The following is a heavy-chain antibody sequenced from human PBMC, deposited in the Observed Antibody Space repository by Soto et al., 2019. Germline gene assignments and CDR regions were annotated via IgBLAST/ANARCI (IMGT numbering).Heavy chain of an antibody. CDR2: IYHTGKT. CDR1: GGSISSGGYY. J-gene: IGHJ4*02. D-gene: IGHD2-15*01. CDR3: ARDLPSACDGCGGSCYYNTFDY. V-gene: IGHV4-31*03. Sequence: QVQLQESGPGLVQPSQTLSLTCTVSGGSISSGGYYWSWIRQHPGEALEWIGYIYHTGKTYYNSSLKSRVTISVDTSKNQFSLRLSSVTAADTAVYYCARDLPSACDGCGGSCYYNTFDYWGQGILVTVSS.